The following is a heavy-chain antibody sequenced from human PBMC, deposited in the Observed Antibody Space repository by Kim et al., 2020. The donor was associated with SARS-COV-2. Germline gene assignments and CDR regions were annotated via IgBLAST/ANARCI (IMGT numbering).Heavy chain of an antibody. D-gene: IGHD5-18*01. CDR2: T. V-gene: IGHV4-34*09. J-gene: IGHJ4*02. CDR3: ASVDTAMSFDY. Sequence: TTYNPSLKSRVTISVDTSKNQFSLKLSSVTAADTAVYYCASVDTAMSFDYWGQGTLVTVSS.